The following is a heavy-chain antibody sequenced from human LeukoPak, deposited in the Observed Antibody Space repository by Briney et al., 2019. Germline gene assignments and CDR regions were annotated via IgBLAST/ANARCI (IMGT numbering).Heavy chain of an antibody. Sequence: ASVKVSCKASGYTFTGYYMHWVRQAPGQGLEWMGWINPNRGGTNYAQKFQGRVTMTRDTSISTAYMELSRLRSDDTAVYYCARNFRRTTVTTVLGYWGQGTLVTVSS. D-gene: IGHD4-17*01. V-gene: IGHV1-2*02. CDR2: INPNRGGT. CDR3: ARNFRRTTVTTVLGY. CDR1: GYTFTGYY. J-gene: IGHJ4*02.